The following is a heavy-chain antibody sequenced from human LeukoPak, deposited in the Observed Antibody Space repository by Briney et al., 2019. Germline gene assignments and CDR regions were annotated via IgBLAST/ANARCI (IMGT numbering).Heavy chain of an antibody. CDR1: SGSISSYY. D-gene: IGHD5-18*01. CDR3: ARAGYIYGADAFDI. Sequence: SETLSLTCTVSSGSISSYYWSWIRQPPGKGLEYIAYISHSGHINYNPSLKSRVTISVDTSKNQFSLRLSSVTSADTAMYYCARAGYIYGADAFDIWGQGRMVSVSS. CDR2: ISHSGHI. J-gene: IGHJ3*02. V-gene: IGHV4-59*01.